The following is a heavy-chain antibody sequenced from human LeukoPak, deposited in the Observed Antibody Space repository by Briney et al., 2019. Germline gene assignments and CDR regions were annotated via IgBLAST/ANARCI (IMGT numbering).Heavy chain of an antibody. J-gene: IGHJ4*02. Sequence: PGGSLRLSCAASGFTFSNYYMSWIRQAPGKGLEWVSYISSMSSSIYYADSVKGRFTISRDNAENSLYLQMNSLRAEDTAVYYCARVVRGEPAGEDYWGQGTLVTVSS. CDR3: ARVVRGEPAGEDY. V-gene: IGHV3-11*01. D-gene: IGHD1-26*01. CDR1: GFTFSNYY. CDR2: ISSMSSSI.